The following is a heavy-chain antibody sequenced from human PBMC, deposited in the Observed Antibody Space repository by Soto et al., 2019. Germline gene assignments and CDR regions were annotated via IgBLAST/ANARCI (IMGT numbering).Heavy chain of an antibody. CDR2: IIPIFGTA. J-gene: IGHJ2*01. CDR1: GGTFSSYA. CDR3: ARVVTVVKSFHYWYFDL. V-gene: IGHV1-69*13. Sequence: SVKVSFKASGGTFSSYAISWVRQAPGQGLEWMGGIIPIFGTANYAQKFQGRVTITADESTSTAYMELSSLRSEDTAVYYCARVVTVVKSFHYWYFDLWGRGTLVTVSS. D-gene: IGHD2-15*01.